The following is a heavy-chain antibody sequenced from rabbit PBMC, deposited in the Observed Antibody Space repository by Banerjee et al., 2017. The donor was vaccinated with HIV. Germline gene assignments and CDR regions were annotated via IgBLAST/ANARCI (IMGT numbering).Heavy chain of an antibody. CDR3: ARGATIFSL. CDR2: IDTSSGST. D-gene: IGHD4-1*01. Sequence: QQQLEESGGDLVKPGASLTLTCKASGFSFSSGHYMCWVRQAPGKGLEWSACIDTSSGSTWYASWVNGRFTISRSTSLNTVDLQMTSLTVADTATYFCARGATIFSLWGPGTLVTVS. J-gene: IGHJ4*01. V-gene: IGHV1S43*01. CDR1: GFSFSSGHY.